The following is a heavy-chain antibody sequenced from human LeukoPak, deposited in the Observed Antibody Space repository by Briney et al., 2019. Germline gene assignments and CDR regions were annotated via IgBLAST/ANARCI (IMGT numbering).Heavy chain of an antibody. J-gene: IGHJ3*02. CDR2: INPNSGGT. Sequence: ASVKVSCKASGYTFTSYDINWVRQAPGQGLEWMGWINPNSGGTNYAQKFQGRVTMTRDTSISTAYMELSRLRSDDTAVYYCARDLPYYDSSGYYWNAFDIWGQGTMVTVSS. CDR3: ARDLPYYDSSGYYWNAFDI. CDR1: GYTFTSYD. V-gene: IGHV1-2*02. D-gene: IGHD3-22*01.